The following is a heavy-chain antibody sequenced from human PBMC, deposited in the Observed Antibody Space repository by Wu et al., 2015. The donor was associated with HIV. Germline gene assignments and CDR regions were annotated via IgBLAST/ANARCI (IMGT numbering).Heavy chain of an antibody. CDR3: VRRQNWNLNNYYFDF. Sequence: QVQLLQSGAEVKKPGASVKVSCKTSGYTFTGYYLHWVRQAPGQGLEWMGWINGDTGDTRYAQRFQGRVTMTRDTSINTGYMELRRLTSDDLAVYFCVRRQNWNLNNYYFDFWGQGTLVTVSS. V-gene: IGHV1-2*02. J-gene: IGHJ4*02. CDR2: INGDTGDT. CDR1: GYTFTGYY. D-gene: IGHD1-1*01.